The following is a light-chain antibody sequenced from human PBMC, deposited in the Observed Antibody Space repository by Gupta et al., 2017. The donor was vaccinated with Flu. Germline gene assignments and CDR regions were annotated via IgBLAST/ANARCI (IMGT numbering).Light chain of an antibody. CDR2: AAS. CDR3: QQTDSDPPWA. V-gene: IGKV1-39*01. J-gene: IGKJ1*01. Sequence: DIQMTQSPSSLSASVGDRVTITCRASQYIKYYLNWYQQKPGEAPKLLIYAASTLHSGVPSRFSGGGSGTEFGLTIDGRQQEDFATYYCQQTDSDPPWAFGQGTKVELK. CDR1: QYIKYY.